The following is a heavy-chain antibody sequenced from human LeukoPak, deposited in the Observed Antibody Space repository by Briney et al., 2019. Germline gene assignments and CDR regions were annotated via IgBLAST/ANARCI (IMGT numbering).Heavy chain of an antibody. CDR2: IYPGDSDT. D-gene: IGHD2-2*01. J-gene: IGHJ3*02. CDR3: ARAPMIVVIPARMAGAFDI. CDR1: GYSFTSYW. Sequence: PGESLKISCKGSGYSFTSYWIGWVRQLPGKGLEWMGIIYPGDSDTRYSPSSQGQVTISADKSITTVYLQWSSLKASDTAMYYCARAPMIVVIPARMAGAFDIWGQGTMVTVSA. V-gene: IGHV5-51*01.